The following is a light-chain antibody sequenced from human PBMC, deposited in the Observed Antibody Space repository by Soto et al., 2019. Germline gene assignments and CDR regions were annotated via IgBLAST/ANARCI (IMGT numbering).Light chain of an antibody. CDR3: QQYNNWPPRT. CDR1: QSVSSN. V-gene: IGKV3-15*01. CDR2: VAS. J-gene: IGKJ1*01. Sequence: EIVMTQSPATLSVSPGERATLSCRASQSVSSNLAWYQQKPGQAPRLLIYVASTRATGIPARFSGSGSGTAFTLTISSLQSEDFAVYYCQQYNNWPPRTFGQGTKVEIK.